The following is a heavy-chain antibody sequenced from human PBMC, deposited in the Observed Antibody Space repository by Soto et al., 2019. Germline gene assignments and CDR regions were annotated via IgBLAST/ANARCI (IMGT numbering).Heavy chain of an antibody. CDR2: ISGSGGST. D-gene: IGHD6-19*01. V-gene: IGHV3-23*01. CDR3: AKARFREQWLVSRRQPEDGDFDY. Sequence: GGSLRLSCAASGFTFSSYAMSWVRQAPGKGLEWVSAISGSGGSTYYADSVKGRFTISRDNSKNTLYLQMNSLRAEDTAVYYCAKARFREQWLVSRRQPEDGDFDYWGQGTLVTVSS. J-gene: IGHJ4*02. CDR1: GFTFSSYA.